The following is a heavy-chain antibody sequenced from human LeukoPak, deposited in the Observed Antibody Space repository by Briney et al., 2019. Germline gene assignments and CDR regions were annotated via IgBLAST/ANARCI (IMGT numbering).Heavy chain of an antibody. CDR1: GDSISDYY. CDR3: ASGIAAAGTGPDY. D-gene: IGHD6-13*01. Sequence: SETLSLTCTVSGDSISDYYWSWLRQSPRKELEDIGFLSYTGNTNYNPSLKSRVTISVDTSKNQFSLKLSSVTAADTAVYYCASGIAAAGTGPDYWGQGTLVTVSS. J-gene: IGHJ4*02. CDR2: LSYTGNT. V-gene: IGHV4-59*01.